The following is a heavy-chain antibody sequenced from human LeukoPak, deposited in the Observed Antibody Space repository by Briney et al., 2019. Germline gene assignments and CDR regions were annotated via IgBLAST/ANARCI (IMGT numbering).Heavy chain of an antibody. CDR1: GYSFSTYW. J-gene: IGHJ4*02. D-gene: IGHD3-22*01. CDR2: IYLGDSST. V-gene: IGHV5-51*01. CDR3: ARPAGSSGFLDY. Sequence: GESLKISCKGSGYSFSTYWIAWVRQMSGKGLGWMGIIYLGDSSTKYSPSFQGQVTISADKSISTAYLQLSSLKASDTAMYYCARPAGSSGFLDYWGQGTLVTVSS.